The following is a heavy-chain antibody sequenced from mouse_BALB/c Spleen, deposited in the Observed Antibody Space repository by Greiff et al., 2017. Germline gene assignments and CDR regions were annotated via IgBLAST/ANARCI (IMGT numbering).Heavy chain of an antibody. CDR3: ARENYGSWYFDV. D-gene: IGHD1-1*01. J-gene: IGHJ1*01. V-gene: IGHV3-6*02. Sequence: EVQVVESGPGLVKPSQSLSLTCSVTGYSITSGYYWNWIRQFPGNKLEWMGYISYDGSNNYNPSLKNRISITRDTSKNQFFLKLNSVTTEDTATYYCARENYGSWYFDVWGAGTTVTVSS. CDR2: ISYDGSN. CDR1: GYSITSGYY.